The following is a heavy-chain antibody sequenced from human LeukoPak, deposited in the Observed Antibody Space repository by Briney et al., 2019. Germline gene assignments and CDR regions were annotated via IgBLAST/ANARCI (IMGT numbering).Heavy chain of an antibody. D-gene: IGHD7-27*01. CDR1: GGSFSGYY. Sequence: SETLSLTCAVYGGSFSGYYWSWFRQPPGKGLEWIGEINHSGSTNYNPSLKSRVTISVDTSKNQFSLKLSSVTAADTAVYYCATQDRLGIVRYWGQGPLVTVSS. CDR2: INHSGST. V-gene: IGHV4-34*01. J-gene: IGHJ4*02. CDR3: ATQDRLGIVRY.